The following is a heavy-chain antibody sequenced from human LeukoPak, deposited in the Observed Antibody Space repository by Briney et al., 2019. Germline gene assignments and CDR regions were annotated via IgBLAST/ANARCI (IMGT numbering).Heavy chain of an antibody. V-gene: IGHV3-73*01. J-gene: IGHJ4*02. D-gene: IGHD2-2*01. CDR1: GFTFSGSA. CDR2: IRSKANSYAT. Sequence: PGGSLRLSCAASGFTFSGSAMHWVRQASGKGLEWVGRIRSKANSYATAYAASVKGRFTISRDDSKNTAYLQMNSLKTEDTAVYYCTLVVPAADSRDYWGQGTLVTVSS. CDR3: TLVVPAADSRDY.